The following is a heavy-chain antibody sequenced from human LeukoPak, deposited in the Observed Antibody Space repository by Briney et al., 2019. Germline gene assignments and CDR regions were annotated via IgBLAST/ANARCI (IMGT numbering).Heavy chain of an antibody. J-gene: IGHJ4*02. Sequence: GGSLRLSCAASGFTFSSYAMSWVRQAPGKGLEWVSAISGSGGSTYYADSVKGRFTISRDNSKNTPYLQMNSLRAEDTAVYYCAKDREGGSYSNNYFDYWGQGTLVTVSS. CDR2: ISGSGGST. CDR1: GFTFSSYA. V-gene: IGHV3-23*01. CDR3: AKDREGGSYSNNYFDY. D-gene: IGHD1-26*01.